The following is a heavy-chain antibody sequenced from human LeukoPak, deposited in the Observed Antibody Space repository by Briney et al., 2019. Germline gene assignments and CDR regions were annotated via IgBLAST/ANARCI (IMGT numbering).Heavy chain of an antibody. V-gene: IGHV1-69*05. CDR3: ARDMGYYGSGTFDY. CDR2: IIPIFGTA. D-gene: IGHD3-10*01. CDR1: GGTFSSYA. J-gene: IGHJ4*02. Sequence: ASVKVSCKASGGTFSSYAISWVRQAPGQGLEWMGKIIPIFGTANYAQKFQGRVTITTDEFTSTAYMELSSLRSEDTAVYYCARDMGYYGSGTFDYWGQGSLVTVSS.